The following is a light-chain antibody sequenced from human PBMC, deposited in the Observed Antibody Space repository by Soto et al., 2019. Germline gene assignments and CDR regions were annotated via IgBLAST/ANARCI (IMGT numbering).Light chain of an antibody. V-gene: IGKV3-20*01. Sequence: EIVLTQSPGTLSLSPGERATLSCRASQSVSSSRLAWYRQKPGQAPRLLIYGASSRATGIPDRFSGSGSGTDFTLTISRLEPEDFAVYYCQQCGSSPITFGQGTRLEIK. CDR2: GAS. CDR3: QQCGSSPIT. J-gene: IGKJ5*01. CDR1: QSVSSSR.